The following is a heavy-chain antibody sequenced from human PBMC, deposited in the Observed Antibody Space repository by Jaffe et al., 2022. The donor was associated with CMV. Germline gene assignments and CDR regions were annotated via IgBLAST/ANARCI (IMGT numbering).Heavy chain of an antibody. CDR1: GGSFSGYY. J-gene: IGHJ6*02. CDR2: INHSGST. V-gene: IGHV4-34*01. Sequence: QVQLQQWGAGLLKPSETLSLTCAVYGGSFSGYYWSWIRQPPGKGLEWIGEINHSGSTNYNPSLKSRVTISVDTSKNQFSLKLSSVTAADTAVYYCARVRYSYGLKLGGSHYGMDVWGQGTTVTVSS. D-gene: IGHD5-18*01. CDR3: ARVRYSYGLKLGGSHYGMDV.